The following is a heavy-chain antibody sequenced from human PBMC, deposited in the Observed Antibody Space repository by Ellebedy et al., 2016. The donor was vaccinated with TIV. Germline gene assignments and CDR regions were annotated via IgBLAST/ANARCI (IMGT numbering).Heavy chain of an antibody. Sequence: GESLKISCAASGFIFSNFAMGWVSQSPGKGLEGVSGLYGSGRGIFYSDSVKGRFTISRDNPKNTLYLQMNSLRDEDTAKYYCAKSPGDITMILDYWGQGTLVTVSS. CDR1: GFIFSNFA. CDR2: LYGSGRGI. J-gene: IGHJ4*02. V-gene: IGHV3-23*01. CDR3: AKSPGDITMILDY. D-gene: IGHD3-22*01.